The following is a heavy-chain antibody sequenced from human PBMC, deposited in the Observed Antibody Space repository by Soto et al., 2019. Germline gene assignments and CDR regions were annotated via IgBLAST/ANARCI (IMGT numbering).Heavy chain of an antibody. CDR3: ARDLASSSWYLHY. D-gene: IGHD6-13*01. V-gene: IGHV3-33*01. CDR2: IWYDGSNK. J-gene: IGHJ4*02. Sequence: LRLSCAASGFTFSSYGMHWVRQAPGKGLEWVAVIWYDGSNKYYADSVKGRFTISRDNSKNTLYLQMNGLRAEDTAVYYCARDLASSSWYLHYWGQGTLVTVSS. CDR1: GFTFSSYG.